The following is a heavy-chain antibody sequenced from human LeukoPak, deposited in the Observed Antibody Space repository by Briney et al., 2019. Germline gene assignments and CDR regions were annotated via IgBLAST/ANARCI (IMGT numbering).Heavy chain of an antibody. CDR1: GFTFSSYA. J-gene: IGHJ4*02. CDR2: ILYDGSDK. CDR3: AAGSGSYWPFGLFDS. D-gene: IGHD3-10*01. Sequence: GRSLRLSCATSGFTFSSYAMHWVRRAPGKGLEWVAVILYDGSDKSYADSVKGRFTISRDNSKNTLYLQMNSLRVEDTAVYYCAAGSGSYWPFGLFDSWGQGTLVTVSS. V-gene: IGHV3-30*04.